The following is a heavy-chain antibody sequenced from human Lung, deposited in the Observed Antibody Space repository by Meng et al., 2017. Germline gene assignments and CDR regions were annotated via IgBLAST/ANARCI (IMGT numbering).Heavy chain of an antibody. CDR3: ARGPTTMAHDFDY. CDR1: GGSFSDYY. V-gene: IGHV4-34*01. Sequence: QRQLQLWGAGLLKPSETLSLTCVVSGGSFSDYYWSWIRQPPGKGLEWIGEINHSGSTNYNPSLESRATILVDTSQNNLSLKLSSVTAADSAVYYCARGPTTMAHDFDYWGQGTLVTVSS. D-gene: IGHD4-11*01. CDR2: INHSGST. J-gene: IGHJ4*02.